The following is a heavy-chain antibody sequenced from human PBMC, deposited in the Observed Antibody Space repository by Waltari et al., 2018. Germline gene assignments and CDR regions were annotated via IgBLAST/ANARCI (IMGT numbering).Heavy chain of an antibody. J-gene: IGHJ4*02. V-gene: IGHV3-74*01. D-gene: IGHD5-12*01. Sequence: EVQLVESGGGLLQPGGSLRLSCAASGFPFSSSGLPWVRQPPGKGLVWVSRINPDGRTTNYADSVRGRFTISRDNAQNTVYLEMNSLRAEDTAVYFCTRGGNYYFDYWGRGTLVTVSS. CDR2: INPDGRTT. CDR1: GFPFSSSG. CDR3: TRGGNYYFDY.